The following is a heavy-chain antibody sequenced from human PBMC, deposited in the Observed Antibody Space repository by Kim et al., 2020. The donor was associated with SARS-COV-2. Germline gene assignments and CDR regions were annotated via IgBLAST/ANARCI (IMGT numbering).Heavy chain of an antibody. J-gene: IGHJ6*02. D-gene: IGHD3-10*01. V-gene: IGHV4-59*09. Sequence: KSRVTISVDTSKNQFSLKLSSVTAADTAVYYCARGLWFGELGYYYGMDVWGQGTTVTVSS. CDR3: ARGLWFGELGYYYGMDV.